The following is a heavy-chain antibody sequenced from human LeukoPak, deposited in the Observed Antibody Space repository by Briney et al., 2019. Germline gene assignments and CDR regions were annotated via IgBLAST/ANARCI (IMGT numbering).Heavy chain of an antibody. V-gene: IGHV4-34*01. CDR1: GGSFSGYY. J-gene: IGHJ4*02. CDR2: INHSGST. Sequence: SSETLSLTCAVYGGSFSGYYWSWIRQPPGKGLEWIGEINHSGSTNYNPSLKSRVTISVDTSKNQFSLKLSSVTAADTAVYYCARASLKPDYWGQGTLVTVSS. CDR3: ARASLKPDY.